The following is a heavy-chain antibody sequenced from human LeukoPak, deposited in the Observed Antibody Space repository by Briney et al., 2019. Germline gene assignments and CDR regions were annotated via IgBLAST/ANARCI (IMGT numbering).Heavy chain of an antibody. Sequence: VASVKVSCKASGYTFTSYYMHWVRQAPGQGLEWMGIINPSGGSTSYAQKFQGRVTMTRDTSTSTVYMELSSLRSEDTAVYYCARYTIVRGVPLYYFDYWGQGTLVTVSS. CDR2: INPSGGST. J-gene: IGHJ4*02. CDR1: GYTFTSYY. D-gene: IGHD3-10*01. CDR3: ARYTIVRGVPLYYFDY. V-gene: IGHV1-46*01.